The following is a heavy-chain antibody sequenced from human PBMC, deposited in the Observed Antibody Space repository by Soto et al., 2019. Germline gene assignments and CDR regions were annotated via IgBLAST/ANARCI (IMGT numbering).Heavy chain of an antibody. J-gene: IGHJ4*02. CDR1: GFIFHEYA. V-gene: IGHV3-9*01. CDR3: PKGSKRFCIRCSCFSFDS. D-gene: IGHD2-21*01. Sequence: EVRLVESGGGLVQPGSSLRLSCDFSGFIFHEYAMHWVRQAPGKGLEWVAGITMPSGSVAYADSVKGRFTISRDNAKNSLNLQMDSLRTEDTGFYYCPKGSKRFCIRCSCFSFDSWGQGTLVTVSA. CDR2: ITMPSGSV.